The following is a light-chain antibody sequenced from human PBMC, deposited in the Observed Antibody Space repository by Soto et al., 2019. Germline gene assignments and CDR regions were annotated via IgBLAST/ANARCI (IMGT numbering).Light chain of an antibody. V-gene: IGLV2-23*03. CDR2: EGS. CDR3: CSYAGSRTFVV. Sequence: QSVLTQPASVSGSPGQSITISCTGTSSDVGTYNLVSWYQQHPGKAPKLMIYEGSERPSGVSNRFSGSKSGNTASLTISGLQAADEADYYCCSYAGSRTFVVFGGGTKLTVL. J-gene: IGLJ2*01. CDR1: SSDVGTYNL.